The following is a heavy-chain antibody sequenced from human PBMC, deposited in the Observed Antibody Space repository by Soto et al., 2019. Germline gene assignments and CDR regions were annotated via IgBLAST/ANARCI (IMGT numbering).Heavy chain of an antibody. J-gene: IGHJ6*02. Sequence: LSLTCTVSGGSISSYYWSWIRQPPGKGLEWIGYIYYSGSTNYNPSLKSRVTISVDTSKSQFSLKLSSVTAADTAVYYCARDGGYSTGLGYYYYGMDVWGQGTTVTVSS. CDR1: GGSISSYY. CDR2: IYYSGST. V-gene: IGHV4-59*01. CDR3: ARDGGYSTGLGYYYYGMDV. D-gene: IGHD6-25*01.